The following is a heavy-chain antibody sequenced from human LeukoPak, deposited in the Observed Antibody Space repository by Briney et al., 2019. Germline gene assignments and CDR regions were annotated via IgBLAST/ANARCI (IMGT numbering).Heavy chain of an antibody. CDR3: ARGVGATGGNY. CDR2: IYSGGST. J-gene: IGHJ4*02. V-gene: IGHV3-53*01. CDR1: GFTFRTYA. D-gene: IGHD1-26*01. Sequence: GGSLRLSCAASGFTFRTYAMIWVRQAPGKGLEWVSVIYSGGSTYYADSVKGRFTISRDTSKNTLYLQMNSLRAEDTAVYYCARGVGATGGNYWGQGTLVTVSS.